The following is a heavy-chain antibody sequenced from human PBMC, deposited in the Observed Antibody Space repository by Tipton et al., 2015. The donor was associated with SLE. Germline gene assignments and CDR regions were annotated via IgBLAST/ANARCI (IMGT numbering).Heavy chain of an antibody. Sequence: QLVQSGAEVKRPGESLKISCKSFKDSFRTDWIGWVRQMPGKGLEWMGIIYGGDSDTRYSPSFQGQVTISVHKSINTAYRQWSSLQASDTVMYYCARHATEVTGGDYWGQGTLVTVSS. D-gene: IGHD2-8*02. CDR1: KDSFRTDW. CDR3: ARHATEVTGGDY. CDR2: IYGGDSDT. V-gene: IGHV5-51*01. J-gene: IGHJ4*02.